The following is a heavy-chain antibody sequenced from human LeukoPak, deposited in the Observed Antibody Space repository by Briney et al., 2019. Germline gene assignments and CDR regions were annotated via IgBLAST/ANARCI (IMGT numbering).Heavy chain of an antibody. D-gene: IGHD1-7*01. V-gene: IGHV4-59*01. CDR3: ARENKGTVHDSTAAFHY. Sequence: SETLSLTCTVSIGSIGNDYWSWLRQSPGKGLEWIAYGHHSESPNYNPSLKSRVTISVDRSNNRFSLQLSSVTAADTAVYYCARENKGTVHDSTAAFHYWGQGTLVAVSS. CDR2: GHHSESP. CDR1: IGSIGNDY. J-gene: IGHJ4*02.